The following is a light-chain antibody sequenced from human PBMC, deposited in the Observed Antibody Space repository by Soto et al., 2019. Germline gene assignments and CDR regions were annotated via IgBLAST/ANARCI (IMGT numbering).Light chain of an antibody. CDR2: SSS. CDR1: QSISSY. J-gene: IGKJ4*01. CDR3: HQSSSNPLT. Sequence: DIQMTQSPASLSASVGDRVTITCPASQSISSYVDWYQQKPGKAPTLLIYSSSRLPSGVPSRFSCSGSGTDFTLNISSLHPEDFATCYCHQSSSNPLTFGGGTRGE. V-gene: IGKV1-39*01.